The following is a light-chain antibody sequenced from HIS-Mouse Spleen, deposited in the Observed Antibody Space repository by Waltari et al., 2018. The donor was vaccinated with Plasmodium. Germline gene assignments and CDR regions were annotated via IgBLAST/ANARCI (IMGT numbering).Light chain of an antibody. CDR3: QQYDNLPPLFT. CDR1: QDISNY. J-gene: IGKJ3*01. Sequence: DIQMTQSPSSLSASVGDRVTITCQASQDISNYLNWYQQKPGKAPKLLIYDASNLETGVPSMFSGSGSGTDFTFTISSLQPEDIATYYCQQYDNLPPLFT. CDR2: DAS. V-gene: IGKV1-33*01.